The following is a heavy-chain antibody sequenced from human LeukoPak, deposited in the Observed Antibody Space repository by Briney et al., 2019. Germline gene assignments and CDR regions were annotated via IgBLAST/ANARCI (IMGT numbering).Heavy chain of an antibody. D-gene: IGHD6-19*01. CDR2: ISSSGSST. CDR3: VGEMGSGWYPY. J-gene: IGHJ4*02. CDR1: GFNFRGYE. Sequence: GRSLRLSCAASGFNFRGYEMNWVRRAPGKGLQWLAYISSSGSSTYYADSVQGRFTISRDNAKNSLYLHMNSLRVDDTAVSSCVGEMGSGWYPYWGPGTVVTVSS. V-gene: IGHV3-48*03.